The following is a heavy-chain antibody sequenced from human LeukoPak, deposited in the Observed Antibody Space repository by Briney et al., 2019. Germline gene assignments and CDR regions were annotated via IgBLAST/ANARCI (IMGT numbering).Heavy chain of an antibody. CDR1: GFTFDDYA. Sequence: PGGSLRLSRAASGFTFDDYAMHWVRQAPGKGLEWVSGINWNTNSIKYADSVKGRFTISRDNAKNSLYLQMNSLRAEDTAFYYCAKGSSGWSTDAFDIWGQGTMVTVSS. V-gene: IGHV3-9*01. CDR2: INWNTNSI. CDR3: AKGSSGWSTDAFDI. D-gene: IGHD6-19*01. J-gene: IGHJ3*02.